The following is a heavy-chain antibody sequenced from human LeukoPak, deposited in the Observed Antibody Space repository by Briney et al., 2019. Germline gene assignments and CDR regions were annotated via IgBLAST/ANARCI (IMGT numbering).Heavy chain of an antibody. CDR2: ISDSGGRT. Sequence: GGSLRLSCAASGFTFSIYDMGWVRPAPGKGLEWGSTISDSGGRTYYADSVKGRFTISRDNSKKTLYLQMNNLRAEDTAVYYCARDLGSFYNVKAFDIWGQGTLVTVSS. CDR3: ARDLGSFYNVKAFDI. V-gene: IGHV3-23*01. J-gene: IGHJ3*02. CDR1: GFTFSIYD. D-gene: IGHD3-10*01.